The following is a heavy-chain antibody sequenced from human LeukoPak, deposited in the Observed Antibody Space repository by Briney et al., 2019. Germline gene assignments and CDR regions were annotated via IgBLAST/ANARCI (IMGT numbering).Heavy chain of an antibody. V-gene: IGHV3-21*01. D-gene: IGHD4-17*01. Sequence: PGGSLRLSCAASGFTFSSYSMNWVRQAPGKGLEWVSSISSGSSYIYYADSVKGRFTISRDNAKNSLYLQMNSLRAEDTAVYYCARDLFPWGYYGNAFDIWGQGTMVTVSS. CDR1: GFTFSSYS. J-gene: IGHJ3*02. CDR2: ISSGSSYI. CDR3: ARDLFPWGYYGNAFDI.